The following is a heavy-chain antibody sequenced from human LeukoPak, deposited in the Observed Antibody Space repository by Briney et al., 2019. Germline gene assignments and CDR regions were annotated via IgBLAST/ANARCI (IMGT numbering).Heavy chain of an antibody. D-gene: IGHD3-10*01. V-gene: IGHV1-69*01. CDR3: ARVRYYGSGSPHDY. CDR2: IIPIFGTA. CDR1: GGTFSSYA. Sequence: SVKVSCKASGGTFSSYAISWVRQAPGQGLEWIGGIIPIFGTANYAQKFQGRVTITADESTSTAYMELSSLRSEDTAVYYCARVRYYGSGSPHDYWGQGTLVTVSS. J-gene: IGHJ4*02.